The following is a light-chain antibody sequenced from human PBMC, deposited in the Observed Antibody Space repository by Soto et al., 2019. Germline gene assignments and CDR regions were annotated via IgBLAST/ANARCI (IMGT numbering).Light chain of an antibody. Sequence: QSALTQPSSASGSPGQSVTISCTGTSSDVGGYNYVSWYQQHPGKAPKLMIYEVTKRPSGVPDRFSGSKSGNTASLTVSGLQAEDEADYFCCSHAGDNTYVFGTGTKV. CDR3: CSHAGDNTYV. J-gene: IGLJ1*01. CDR1: SSDVGGYNY. V-gene: IGLV2-8*01. CDR2: EVT.